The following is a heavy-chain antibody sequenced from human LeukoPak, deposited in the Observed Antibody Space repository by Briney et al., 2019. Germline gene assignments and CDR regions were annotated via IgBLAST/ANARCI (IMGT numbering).Heavy chain of an antibody. J-gene: IGHJ3*02. Sequence: SETLSLTCTVSGGSIRSSGNYWSWIRQHPLKGLEWIGCISYSGITYYNPSLKSRITISVDTTKNQFSLKLSSVTAADTAVYYCAREGYLGRKAFDIWGQGTMVTVSS. CDR2: ISYSGIT. V-gene: IGHV4-31*03. CDR3: AREGYLGRKAFDI. D-gene: IGHD7-27*01. CDR1: GGSIRSSGNY.